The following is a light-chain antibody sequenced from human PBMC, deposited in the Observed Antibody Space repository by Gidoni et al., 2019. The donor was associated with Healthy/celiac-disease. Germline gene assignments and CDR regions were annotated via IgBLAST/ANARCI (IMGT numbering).Light chain of an antibody. CDR3: QSYDSSLSALYV. CDR1: SPNIGAGYD. J-gene: IGLJ1*01. V-gene: IGLV1-40*01. CDR2: GNS. Sequence: QSVLTQPPSVSGAPGQRVTISCTGSSPNIGAGYDVHWYQQLPGAAPKLLIYGNSNRPSGVPDRFSGSKSGTSASLAITGLQAEDEADYYCQSYDSSLSALYVVGTGTKVTVL.